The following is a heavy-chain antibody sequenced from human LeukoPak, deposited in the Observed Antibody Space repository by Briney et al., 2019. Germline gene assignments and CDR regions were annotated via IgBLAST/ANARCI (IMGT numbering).Heavy chain of an antibody. V-gene: IGHV4-59*08. J-gene: IGHJ4*02. D-gene: IGHD1-1*01. Sequence: SETLSLTCTVSGVSISSYYWSWIRQPPGKGLEWIGYIYYSGSTNYNPSLKSRVTISVDTSKNQFSLKLSSVTAADTAVYYCARHSTASGYLNYFDYWGQGTLVTVSS. CDR3: ARHSTASGYLNYFDY. CDR1: GVSISSYY. CDR2: IYYSGST.